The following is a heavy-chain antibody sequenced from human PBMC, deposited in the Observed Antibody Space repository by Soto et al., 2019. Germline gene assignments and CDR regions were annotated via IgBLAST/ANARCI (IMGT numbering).Heavy chain of an antibody. J-gene: IGHJ4*02. CDR2: SRNKAYSYTT. Sequence: EVQLVESGGGLVQPGWALRLSCAASGFTLSDHYMDWVRQAPGQGLEWVGRSRNKAYSYTTEYAASVKGRFTTTRDDSKNSLSLQMNSLKPDDTAVYYCVRVQQNNYDSWGQGTLVTVSS. CDR3: VRVQQNNYDS. V-gene: IGHV3-72*01. CDR1: GFTLSDHY. D-gene: IGHD6-13*01.